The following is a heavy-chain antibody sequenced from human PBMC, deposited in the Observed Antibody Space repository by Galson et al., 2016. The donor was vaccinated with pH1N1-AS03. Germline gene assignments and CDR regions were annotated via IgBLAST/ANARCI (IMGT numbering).Heavy chain of an antibody. J-gene: IGHJ3*02. CDR2: IIPMFGTT. D-gene: IGHD3-10*01. CDR3: ARAPTYYFGLRAALDI. CDR1: GGTFNSNA. Sequence: SVKVSCKASGGTFNSNAISWVRQAPGHGLEWMGGIIPMFGTTHYALKFQGRVTITADESTTTAYMELSSLRSEDTAVYYCARAPTYYFGLRAALDIWGQGTMVTVFS. V-gene: IGHV1-69*13.